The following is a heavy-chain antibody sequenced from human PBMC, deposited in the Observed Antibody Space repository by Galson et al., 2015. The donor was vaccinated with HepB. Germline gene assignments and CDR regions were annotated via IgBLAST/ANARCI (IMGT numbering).Heavy chain of an antibody. CDR2: ITPNSGGA. Sequence: SVKASYKASGCTFTDYYIHCGRLAPGHGLEWMGWITPNSGGADFTQKFQGRVTSTRDTSTTTADIELTNVTSDDTAVYYCARETITIFGRYDMDVSGQGTTVTVSS. J-gene: IGHJ6*03. D-gene: IGHD3-3*01. CDR3: ARETITIFGRYDMDV. V-gene: IGHV1-2*02. CDR1: GCTFTDYY.